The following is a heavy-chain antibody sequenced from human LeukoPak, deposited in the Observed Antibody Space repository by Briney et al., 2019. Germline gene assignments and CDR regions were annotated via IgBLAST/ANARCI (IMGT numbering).Heavy chain of an antibody. D-gene: IGHD3-16*01. J-gene: IGHJ6*03. CDR3: ARTPTPGYDYYYYMDV. V-gene: IGHV1-2*02. CDR1: GYTFTDYH. CDR2: INPNSGGT. Sequence: GASVKVSCKASGYTFTDYHMHWVRQAPGQGLEWMGWINPNSGGTNFAQNFQGRVTMTRDTSITTAYMELSSLRSDDTAVYYCARTPTPGYDYYYYMDVWGKGTTVTVSS.